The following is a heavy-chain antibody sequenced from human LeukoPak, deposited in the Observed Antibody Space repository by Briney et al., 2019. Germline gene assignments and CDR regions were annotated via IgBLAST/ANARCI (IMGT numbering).Heavy chain of an antibody. CDR1: GYTFTSYG. CDR2: ISAYNGNT. CDR3: ARNPPGHQLLYLIADY. D-gene: IGHD2-2*02. J-gene: IGHJ4*02. V-gene: IGHV1-18*01. Sequence: ASVKVSCKASGYTFTSYGISWVRQAPGQGLEWMGWISAYNGNTNYAQKLQGRVTMTTDTSTSTAYMELRSLRSDDTAVYYCARNPPGHQLLYLIADYWGQGTLVTVSS.